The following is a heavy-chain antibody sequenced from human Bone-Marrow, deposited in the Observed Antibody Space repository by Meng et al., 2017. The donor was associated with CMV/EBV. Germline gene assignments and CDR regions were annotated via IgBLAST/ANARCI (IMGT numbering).Heavy chain of an antibody. CDR3: ARGRGYSYGS. J-gene: IGHJ5*02. V-gene: IGHV4-34*01. CDR2: INDSGST. Sequence: LSLTCAVYGGSFSGYYGSWIRQTPGEGLEWIGEINDSGSTNYNPSRKSRVTISVDTSKNQFSLKLSSVTAADTAVYYCARGRGYSYGSWGQGTLVTVSS. CDR1: GGSFSGYY. D-gene: IGHD5-18*01.